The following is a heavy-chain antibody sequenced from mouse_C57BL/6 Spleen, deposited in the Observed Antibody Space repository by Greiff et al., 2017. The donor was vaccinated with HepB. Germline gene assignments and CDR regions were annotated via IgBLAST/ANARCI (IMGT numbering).Heavy chain of an antibody. V-gene: IGHV1-55*01. D-gene: IGHD1-1*01. Sequence: VQLQQPGAELVKPGASVKMSCKASGYTFTSYWITWVKQRPGQGLEWIGDIYPGSGSTNYNEKFKSKATLTVDTSSSTAYMQLSSLTSEDSAVYYCARRRGITTVVATDAMDYWGQGTSVTVSS. CDR2: IYPGSGST. CDR3: ARRRGITTVVATDAMDY. CDR1: GYTFTSYW. J-gene: IGHJ4*01.